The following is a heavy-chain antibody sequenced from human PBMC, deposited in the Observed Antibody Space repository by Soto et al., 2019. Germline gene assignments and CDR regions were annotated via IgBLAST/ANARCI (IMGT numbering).Heavy chain of an antibody. CDR1: GGTFSSYA. J-gene: IGHJ6*02. D-gene: IGHD2-15*01. Sequence: SVKVSCKASGGTFSSYAISWVRQAPGQGLEWMGGIIPIFGTANYAQKFQGRVTITADKSTSTAYMELSSLRSEDTAVYYCARGGIRYCSGGSCYSDYYYYYGMDVWGQGTTVTVS. CDR2: IIPIFGTA. V-gene: IGHV1-69*06. CDR3: ARGGIRYCSGGSCYSDYYYYYGMDV.